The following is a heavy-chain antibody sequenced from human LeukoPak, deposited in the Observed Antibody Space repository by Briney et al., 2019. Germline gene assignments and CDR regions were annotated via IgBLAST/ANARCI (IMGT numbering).Heavy chain of an antibody. Sequence: GGSLRLSCAASGFTFSSYEMNWVRQAPGKGLEWVSYISSSGSTIYHADSVKGRFTISRDNAKNSLYLQMNSLRAEDTAVYYCASPRAIVVGNWGQGTLVTVSS. CDR1: GFTFSSYE. CDR3: ASPRAIVVGN. CDR2: ISSSGSTI. J-gene: IGHJ4*02. V-gene: IGHV3-48*03. D-gene: IGHD2-21*01.